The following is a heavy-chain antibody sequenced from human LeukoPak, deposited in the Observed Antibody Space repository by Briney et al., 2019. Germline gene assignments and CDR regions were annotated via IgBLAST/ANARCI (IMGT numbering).Heavy chain of an antibody. V-gene: IGHV3-20*04. J-gene: IGHJ3*02. CDR2: INWNGGST. D-gene: IGHD6-6*01. CDR3: ARSSVSAYAFGI. Sequence: GGSLRLSCAACGFTFDDYGMSWVRQGPGKGLEWVSGINWNGGSTGYADSVKGRFTISRDNAKKSLYLQMNSLRAEDTALYYCARSSVSAYAFGIWGQGTMVTVSS. CDR1: GFTFDDYG.